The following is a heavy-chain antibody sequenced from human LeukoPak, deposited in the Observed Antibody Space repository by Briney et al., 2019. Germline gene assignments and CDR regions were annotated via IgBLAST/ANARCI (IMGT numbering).Heavy chain of an antibody. CDR2: ISGSGGST. CDR1: GFTFSNYA. J-gene: IGHJ4*02. Sequence: PGGSLRLSCAASGFTFSNYAMSWVRQVPGKGLEWVSGISGSGGSTYYADSVKGRFSISRDNSKNTVYLQIISLRAEETAVYYCVKETASDFGGAVDYWGQGTLVTVSS. D-gene: IGHD3-10*01. CDR3: VKETASDFGGAVDY. V-gene: IGHV3-23*01.